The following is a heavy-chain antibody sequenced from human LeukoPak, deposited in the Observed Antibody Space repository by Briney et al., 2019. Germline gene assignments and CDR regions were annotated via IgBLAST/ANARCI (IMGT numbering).Heavy chain of an antibody. J-gene: IGHJ4*02. CDR1: GFTFSSYS. Sequence: GGSLRLSCAASGFTFSSYSMNWVRQAPGKGLEWVAVISYDGSNKYYADSVKGRFTISRDNSKNTLYLQMNSLRAEDTAVYYCARDPYGSGSYYSPSGYWGQGTLVTVSS. D-gene: IGHD3-10*01. CDR2: ISYDGSNK. V-gene: IGHV3-30*03. CDR3: ARDPYGSGSYYSPSGY.